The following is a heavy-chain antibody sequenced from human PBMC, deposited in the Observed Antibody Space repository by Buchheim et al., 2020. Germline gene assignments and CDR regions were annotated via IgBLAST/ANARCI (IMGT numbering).Heavy chain of an antibody. D-gene: IGHD3-22*01. CDR2: IWYDGSNK. V-gene: IGHV3-33*01. J-gene: IGHJ4*02. CDR3: ARGEYYYDSSGYPPDY. Sequence: QVQLVESGGGVVQPGRSLRLSCAASGFTFSSYGMHWVRQAPGKGLEGVAVIWYDGSNKYYADSVKGRFTISRDNSKNTLYLQMNSLRAEDTAVYYCARGEYYYDSSGYPPDYWGQGTL. CDR1: GFTFSSYG.